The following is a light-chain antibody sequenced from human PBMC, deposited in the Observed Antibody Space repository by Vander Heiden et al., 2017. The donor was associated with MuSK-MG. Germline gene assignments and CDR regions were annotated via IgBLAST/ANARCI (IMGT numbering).Light chain of an antibody. V-gene: IGKV3-20*01. Sequence: EIVLTQSPGTLSLSPGERATLSCRASQSVSSSYLAWYQQKPGQAPRLLIYGASSRATGIPDRFSGSASGTDFTLTISRLDPEDFAVYYCQQYGSSPRVTFGQGTRLEIK. CDR3: QQYGSSPRVT. CDR2: GAS. CDR1: QSVSSSY. J-gene: IGKJ5*01.